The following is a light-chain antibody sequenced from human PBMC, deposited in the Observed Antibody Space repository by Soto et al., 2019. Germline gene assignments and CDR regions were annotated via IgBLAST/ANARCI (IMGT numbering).Light chain of an antibody. V-gene: IGKV1-6*01. CDR3: LQDYNYPYT. J-gene: IGKJ2*01. CDR2: GAS. Sequence: ATQMTQYPSSLSASVGDRVTITCRASQGIRNDLGWYQQKPGKAPKFLIYGASSLQSGVPSRFSGSGSGTDFTLTINSLQPEDFATYYWLQDYNYPYTLGQGTKV. CDR1: QGIRND.